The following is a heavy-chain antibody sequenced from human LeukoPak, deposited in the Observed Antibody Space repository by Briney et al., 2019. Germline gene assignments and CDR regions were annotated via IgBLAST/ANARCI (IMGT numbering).Heavy chain of an antibody. J-gene: IGHJ4*02. Sequence: GSLRLSCSASGFTFSIYAMHWVRQAPGKGLEYVSGISSDGGSTYYADSVKGRFTISRDQSKNTLYLQMSSLRAEDTAVYYCMKDALDDIVVAPPFFDYWGQGTLVTVSS. CDR2: ISSDGGST. V-gene: IGHV3-64D*06. D-gene: IGHD2-2*01. CDR3: MKDALDDIVVAPPFFDY. CDR1: GFTFSIYA.